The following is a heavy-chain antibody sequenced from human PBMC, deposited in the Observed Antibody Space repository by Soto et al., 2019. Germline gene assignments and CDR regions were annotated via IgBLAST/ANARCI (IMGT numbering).Heavy chain of an antibody. J-gene: IGHJ4*02. D-gene: IGHD3-22*01. CDR1: GFTFSSYG. V-gene: IGHV3-30*18. CDR2: ISYDGSNK. Sequence: PGGSLRLSCAASGFTFSSYGMHWVRQAPGKGLEWVAVISYDGSNKYYADSVKGRFTISRDNSKNTLYLQMNSLRAEDTAVYYCAKDLWHYDSSGYIDYWGQGTLVTVSS. CDR3: AKDLWHYDSSGYIDY.